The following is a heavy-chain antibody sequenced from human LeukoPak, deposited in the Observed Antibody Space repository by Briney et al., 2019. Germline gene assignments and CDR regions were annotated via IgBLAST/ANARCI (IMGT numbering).Heavy chain of an antibody. CDR3: ARVLVRRGYSYGPFDY. J-gene: IGHJ4*02. D-gene: IGHD5-18*01. Sequence: ETLSLTCTVSGGSISSYYWSWMRQPPGKGLEWVSVIYSGGSTYYADSVKGRSTISRDNSKNTLYLQMNSLRAEDTAVYYCARVLVRRGYSYGPFDYWGQGTLVTVSS. CDR2: IYSGGST. V-gene: IGHV3-53*01. CDR1: GGSISSYY.